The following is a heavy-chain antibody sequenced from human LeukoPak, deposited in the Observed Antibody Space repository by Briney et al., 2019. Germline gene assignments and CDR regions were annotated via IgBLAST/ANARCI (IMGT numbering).Heavy chain of an antibody. V-gene: IGHV4-39*02. J-gene: IGHJ3*02. CDR1: GGSISSSRYY. CDR2: IYYSGST. Sequence: SETLSLTCTVSGGSISSSRYYWGWIRQPPGKGLEWIGSIYYSGSTYYNPSLKSRVTISVDTSKNQFSLKLSSVTAADTAVYYCARDRSRAFDIWGQGTMVTVSS. CDR3: ARDRSRAFDI.